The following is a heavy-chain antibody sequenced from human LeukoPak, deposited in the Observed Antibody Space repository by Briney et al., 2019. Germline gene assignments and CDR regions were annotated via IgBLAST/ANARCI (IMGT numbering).Heavy chain of an antibody. Sequence: ASVKVSCKASGYTFTSYGISWVRQAPGQGLEWMGWISAYNGNTKYAQKLQGRVTMTTDTSTSTAYMELRSLRSDDTAVYYCARDLCSSTSCYSDYWGQRTLVTVSS. J-gene: IGHJ4*02. D-gene: IGHD2-2*01. CDR1: GYTFTSYG. V-gene: IGHV1-18*01. CDR2: ISAYNGNT. CDR3: ARDLCSSTSCYSDY.